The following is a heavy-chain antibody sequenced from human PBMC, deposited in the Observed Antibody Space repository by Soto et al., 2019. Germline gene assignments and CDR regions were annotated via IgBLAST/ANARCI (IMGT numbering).Heavy chain of an antibody. D-gene: IGHD2-15*01. CDR1: GYTFTSYG. CDR3: ARVRLTKCSGGSCYSGFFDY. CDR2: ISAYNGNT. J-gene: IGHJ4*02. Sequence: ASVKVSCKASGYTFTSYGISWVRQAPGQGLEWMGWISAYNGNTNYAQKLQGRVTMTTDTSTSTAYMELRSLGSDDTAVYYCARVRLTKCSGGSCYSGFFDYWGQGTLVTVSS. V-gene: IGHV1-18*01.